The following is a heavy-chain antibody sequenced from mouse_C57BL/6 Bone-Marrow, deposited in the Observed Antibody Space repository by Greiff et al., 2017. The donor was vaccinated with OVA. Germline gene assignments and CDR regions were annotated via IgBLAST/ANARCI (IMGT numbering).Heavy chain of an antibody. CDR3: AYCDRSNYNYFDV. CDR1: GYSFTDYN. J-gene: IGHJ1*01. Sequence: VQLQQSGPELVKPGASVKISCKASGYSFTDYNMTWVKQSNGKSLEWIGEINPNYGTTSYNQKFKGKATLTVDKSSSTAYMQLNSLTSEDSAVYYCAYCDRSNYNYFDVGRSGDPVTVSS. V-gene: IGHV1-39*01. CDR2: INPNYGTT. D-gene: IGHD2-5*01.